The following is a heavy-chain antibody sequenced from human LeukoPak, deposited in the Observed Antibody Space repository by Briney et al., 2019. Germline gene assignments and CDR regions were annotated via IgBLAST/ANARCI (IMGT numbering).Heavy chain of an antibody. V-gene: IGHV3-23*01. Sequence: GGSLRLSCAASGFTFSSYAMSWVRQAPGKGLEWVPAISGSGGSTYYADSVKGRFTISRDNSKNTLYLQMDSLRAEDTAVYYCAKDRLVRGVYFDYWGQGTLVTVSS. CDR2: ISGSGGST. J-gene: IGHJ4*02. CDR1: GFTFSSYA. CDR3: AKDRLVRGVYFDY. D-gene: IGHD3-10*01.